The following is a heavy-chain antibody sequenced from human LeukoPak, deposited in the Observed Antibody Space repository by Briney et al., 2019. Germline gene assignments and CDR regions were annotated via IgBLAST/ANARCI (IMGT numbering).Heavy chain of an antibody. D-gene: IGHD3-9*01. V-gene: IGHV3-33*01. Sequence: GGSLRLSCVTSGFNFGVFAMHWVRQAPGKGLEWVAVIGHAGNSIYYVDSVKGRFTITRDNSKNTLFLQMSSLTAEDTAVYYCARDLQAMYFQDWGQGALVTVAS. CDR1: GFNFGVFA. CDR3: ARDLQAMYFQD. CDR2: IGHAGNSI. J-gene: IGHJ4*02.